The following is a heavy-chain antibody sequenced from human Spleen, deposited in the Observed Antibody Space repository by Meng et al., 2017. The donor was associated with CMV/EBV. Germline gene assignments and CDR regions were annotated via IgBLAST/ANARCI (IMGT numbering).Heavy chain of an antibody. D-gene: IGHD6-6*01. CDR1: GYTFTDYY. CDR2: IIPILGIA. Sequence: SVKVSCKASGYTFTDYYMHWVRQAPGQGLEWMGRIIPILGIANYAQKFQGRVTITADKSTSTAYMELSSLRSEDTAVYYCARICVAARRVGGYYYYYGMDVWGQGTTVTVSS. CDR3: ARICVAARRVGGYYYYYGMDV. J-gene: IGHJ6*02. V-gene: IGHV1-69*02.